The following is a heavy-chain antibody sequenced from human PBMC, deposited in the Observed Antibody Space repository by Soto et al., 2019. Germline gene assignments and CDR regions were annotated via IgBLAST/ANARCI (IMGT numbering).Heavy chain of an antibody. J-gene: IGHJ4*02. CDR2: IKQDGSEK. V-gene: IGHV3-7*01. CDR3: ARDPGYDILTGYPTVFDY. CDR1: GFTFSSYW. D-gene: IGHD3-9*01. Sequence: GESLKISCAASGFTFSSYWMSWVRQAPGKGLEWVANIKQDGSEKYYVDSVKGRFTISRDNAKNSLYLQMNSLRAEDTAVYYCARDPGYDILTGYPTVFDYWGQGTLVTVSS.